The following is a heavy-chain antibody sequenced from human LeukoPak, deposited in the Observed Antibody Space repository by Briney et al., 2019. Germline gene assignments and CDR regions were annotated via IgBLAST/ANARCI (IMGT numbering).Heavy chain of an antibody. CDR1: GFTFSSYA. D-gene: IGHD6-19*01. Sequence: GGSLRLSCAASGFTFSSYAMSWVRQAPGKGLEWVSTISGSGGSTNYADSAKGRFTISRDNSKNTLHLQMNSLRAEDTAVYNCAKDRGSGWGIDYWGQGTLVTVSS. J-gene: IGHJ4*02. CDR3: AKDRGSGWGIDY. V-gene: IGHV3-23*01. CDR2: ISGSGGST.